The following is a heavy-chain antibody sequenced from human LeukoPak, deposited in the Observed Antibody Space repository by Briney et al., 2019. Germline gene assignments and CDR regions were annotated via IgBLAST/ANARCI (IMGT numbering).Heavy chain of an antibody. CDR1: GYTFTSYG. CDR3: ARDLRERRSSWLKFDY. CDR2: ISAYNGNT. V-gene: IGHV1-18*01. J-gene: IGHJ4*02. D-gene: IGHD6-13*01. Sequence: ASVKDSCKASGYTFTSYGISWVRQAPGQGLEWMGWISAYNGNTNYAQKLQGRVTMTTDTSTSTAYMELRSLRSDDTAVYYCARDLRERRSSWLKFDYWGQGTLVTVSS.